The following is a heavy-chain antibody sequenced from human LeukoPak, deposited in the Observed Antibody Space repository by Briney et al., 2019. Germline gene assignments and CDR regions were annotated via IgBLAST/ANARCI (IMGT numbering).Heavy chain of an antibody. J-gene: IGHJ6*03. CDR3: AKQGRRGYSYGYYYHMDA. CDR1: GFTFNSYG. CDR2: IRYDGSNK. Sequence: PGGSLRLSCAASGFTFNSYGMHWVRQAPGKGLEWVAFIRYDGSNKYYADSVKGRFTISRDNSKNTLYLQMNSLRAEDTAVYYCAKQGRRGYSYGYYYHMDAWGKGTTVTIS. D-gene: IGHD5-18*01. V-gene: IGHV3-30*02.